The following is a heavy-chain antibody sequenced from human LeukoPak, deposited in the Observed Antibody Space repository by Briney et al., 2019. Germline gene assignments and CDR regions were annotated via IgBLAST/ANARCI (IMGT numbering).Heavy chain of an antibody. J-gene: IGHJ4*02. CDR1: GYSISSGYY. D-gene: IGHD2-15*01. CDR3: ARAGYCSGGSCYYFDY. V-gene: IGHV4-38-2*01. Sequence: SETLSLTCAVSGYSISSGYYWGWIRQPPGKGLEWIGSIYHSGSTYYNPSLKGRVTISVDTSKNQFSLKLSSVTAADTAVYYCARAGYCSGGSCYYFDYWGQGTLVTVSS. CDR2: IYHSGST.